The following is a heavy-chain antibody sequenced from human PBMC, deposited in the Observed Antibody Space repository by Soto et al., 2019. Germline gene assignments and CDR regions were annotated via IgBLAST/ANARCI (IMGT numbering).Heavy chain of an antibody. CDR1: GGSLSSYY. Sequence: SETLALTCTVSGGSLSSYYWSWIRQPPGKGLEWIGYIYYSGSTNYNPSLKSRVTISVDTSKNQFSLKLSSVTAADTAVYYCARRWGRTFDYWGQGTLVTVSS. D-gene: IGHD7-27*01. CDR3: ARRWGRTFDY. J-gene: IGHJ4*02. V-gene: IGHV4-59*08. CDR2: IYYSGST.